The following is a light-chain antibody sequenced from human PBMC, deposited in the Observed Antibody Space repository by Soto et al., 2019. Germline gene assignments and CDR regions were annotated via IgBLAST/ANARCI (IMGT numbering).Light chain of an antibody. V-gene: IGKV1-6*01. CDR2: SAS. J-gene: IGKJ1*01. CDR3: LQDFTYPRT. CDR1: QGIRNE. Sequence: AIQMTQSPSSVSSSVGDRVTITCRASQGIRNELGWYQQKPGKAPTLLLYSASSLQSGVPSRFSGSGSGTDFILTISGLQPEDFATEFCLQDFTYPRTFGQGTKV.